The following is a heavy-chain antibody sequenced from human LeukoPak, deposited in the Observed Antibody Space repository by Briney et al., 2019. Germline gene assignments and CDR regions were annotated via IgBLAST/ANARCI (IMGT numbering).Heavy chain of an antibody. CDR2: ISPNSGGT. Sequence: GASVKVSCKASGYTFTGYYMHWVRQAPGQGLEWMGWISPNSGGTNYAQKFQGRVTMTRDTSISTAYMELSRLRSDDTAVYYCSTIVVVVAATPHGMDVWGQGTTVTVSS. CDR3: STIVVVVAATPHGMDV. J-gene: IGHJ6*02. CDR1: GYTFTGYY. V-gene: IGHV1-2*02. D-gene: IGHD2-15*01.